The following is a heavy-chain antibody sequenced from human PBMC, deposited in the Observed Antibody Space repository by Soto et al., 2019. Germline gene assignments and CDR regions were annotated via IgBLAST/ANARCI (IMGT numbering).Heavy chain of an antibody. CDR1: GYTLTSYG. D-gene: IGHD6-13*01. V-gene: IGHV1-18*04. CDR2: ISAYNGNT. Sequence: ASVKVSCKASGYTLTSYGISWVRQAPGQGLEWMGWISAYNGNTNYAQKLQGRVTMTTDTSTSTAYMELRSLRSDDTAVYYCARDGMVVAAAGSYNWFDPWGQGTLVTVSS. J-gene: IGHJ5*02. CDR3: ARDGMVVAAAGSYNWFDP.